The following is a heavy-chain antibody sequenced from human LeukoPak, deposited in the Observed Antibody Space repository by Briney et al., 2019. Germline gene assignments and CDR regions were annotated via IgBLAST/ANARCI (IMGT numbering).Heavy chain of an antibody. D-gene: IGHD4-17*01. CDR3: ARTDYGDYFDY. Sequence: SETLSLTCTVSGGSLSSYYWSWIRQPPGKGLEWIGYIYYSGSTNYNPSLTSRVTISVDTSKNQFSLKLNSVTAADTAVYYCARTDYGDYFDYWGQGTLVTVSS. CDR1: GGSLSSYY. J-gene: IGHJ4*02. V-gene: IGHV4-59*12. CDR2: IYYSGST.